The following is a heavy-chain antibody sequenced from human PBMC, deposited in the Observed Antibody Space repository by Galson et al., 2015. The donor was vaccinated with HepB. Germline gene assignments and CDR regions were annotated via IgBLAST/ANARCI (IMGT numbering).Heavy chain of an antibody. V-gene: IGHV3-72*01. J-gene: IGHJ6*02. CDR2: ARNNADRYTT. Sequence: SLRLSCAATGFSFSDHYMDWVRQAPGKGLEWVGRARNNADRYTTDYAASVRGRFTISRDDSENSLYLQMNSLKTEDTAVYYCARAGYRDGSPYYYGMDVWGQGTTVTVSS. D-gene: IGHD3-10*01. CDR1: GFSFSDHY. CDR3: ARAGYRDGSPYYYGMDV.